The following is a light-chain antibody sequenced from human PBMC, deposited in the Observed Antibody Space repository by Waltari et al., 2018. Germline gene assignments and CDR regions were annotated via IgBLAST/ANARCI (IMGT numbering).Light chain of an antibody. V-gene: IGKV1-39*01. CDR3: QQSYSTPPWT. Sequence: DIQMTQSPSSLSASVGDSVTITCRASQSISGYLNWYQQKPGKAPRLLIYATSSLQSGVPSRFSGIGSGTDFTLTISSLQPEDFATYYCQQSYSTPPWTFGQGTKVEIK. CDR1: QSISGY. J-gene: IGKJ1*01. CDR2: ATS.